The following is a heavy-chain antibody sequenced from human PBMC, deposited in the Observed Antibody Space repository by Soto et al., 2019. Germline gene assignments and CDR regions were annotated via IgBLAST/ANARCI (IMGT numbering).Heavy chain of an antibody. CDR3: AKGSTYSFYFDH. J-gene: IGHJ4*01. CDR1: GFSFSSYD. V-gene: IGHV3-23*01. Sequence: PGGSLRLSCVASGFSFSSYDMSWVRQAQGKGLEWVSFIIGNSGTTYYEDSVKGRFTISRDNSKNTLYLQMSRLGAEDTAAYYCAKGSTYSFYFDHWGQGTLVTVSS. CDR2: IIGNSGTT. D-gene: IGHD5-18*01.